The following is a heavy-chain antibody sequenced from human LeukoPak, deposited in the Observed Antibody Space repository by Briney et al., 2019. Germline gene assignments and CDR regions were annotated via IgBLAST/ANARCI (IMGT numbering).Heavy chain of an antibody. CDR3: AKEYSGYDFDY. J-gene: IGHJ4*02. CDR2: TSGSGGST. Sequence: GGSLRLSCAASGFTLRSYDMSWVRQAPGKGLEWVAATSGSGGSTYYADSVKGRSTISRDNSKNTLYLQMNSLRAEDTAVYYCAKEYSGYDFDYWGQGTLVTVSS. D-gene: IGHD5-12*01. CDR1: GFTLRSYD. V-gene: IGHV3-23*01.